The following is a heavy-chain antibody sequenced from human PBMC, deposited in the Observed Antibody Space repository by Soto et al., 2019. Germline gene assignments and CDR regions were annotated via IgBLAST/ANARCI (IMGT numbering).Heavy chain of an antibody. CDR3: ARVTRTYYYDSSGYYYFDY. CDR1: GGSISSYY. CDR2: IYYSGST. V-gene: IGHV4-59*01. D-gene: IGHD3-22*01. J-gene: IGHJ4*02. Sequence: PSETLSLTCTVSGGSISSYYWSWIRQPPGKGLEWIGYIYYSGSTNYNPSLKSRVTISVDTSKNQFSLKLSSVTAADTAVYYCARVTRTYYYDSSGYYYFDYWGQGTLVTVSS.